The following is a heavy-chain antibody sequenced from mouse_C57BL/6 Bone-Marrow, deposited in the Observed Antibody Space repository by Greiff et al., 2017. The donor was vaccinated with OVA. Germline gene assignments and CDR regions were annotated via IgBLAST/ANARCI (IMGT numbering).Heavy chain of an antibody. D-gene: IGHD2-2*01. Sequence: VQLQQSGAELVRPGASVTLSCKASGYTFTDYEMHWVKQTPVHGLEWIGAIDPETGGTAYNQKFKGKAILTADKSSSTAYMELRSLTSEDSAVYYCTRETTMVTVYAMDYWGQGTSVTVSS. J-gene: IGHJ4*01. CDR3: TRETTMVTVYAMDY. V-gene: IGHV1-15*01. CDR1: GYTFTDYE. CDR2: IDPETGGT.